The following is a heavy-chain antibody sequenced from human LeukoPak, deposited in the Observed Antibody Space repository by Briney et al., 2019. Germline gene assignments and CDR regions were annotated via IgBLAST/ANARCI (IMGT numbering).Heavy chain of an antibody. J-gene: IGHJ4*02. V-gene: IGHV3-23*01. CDR1: GFTFSSYA. Sequence: GGSLRLSCAASGFTFSSYAMSWVRQAPGKGLEWVSAISGSGGSTYYADSVKGRFTISRDNSKNTLYLQMNSLRAEDTAVYYCAKDGIRHFDWLPEVDYWGQGTLVTVSS. D-gene: IGHD3-9*01. CDR2: ISGSGGST. CDR3: AKDGIRHFDWLPEVDY.